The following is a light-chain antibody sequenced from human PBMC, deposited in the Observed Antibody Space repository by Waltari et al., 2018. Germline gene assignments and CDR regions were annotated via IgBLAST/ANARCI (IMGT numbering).Light chain of an antibody. J-gene: IGLJ2*01. CDR1: SSDVGGYDY. CDR3: TSYTTVRTVI. V-gene: IGLV2-14*03. CDR2: DVT. Sequence: QSALTQPASVSGSPGQSITISCTGTSSDVGGYDYVSWYQQHPGKAPKLIIYDVTGWASCLFTRFSGSKSGNTASLTISGLQAEDEADYYCTSYTTVRTVIFGGGTKVTVL.